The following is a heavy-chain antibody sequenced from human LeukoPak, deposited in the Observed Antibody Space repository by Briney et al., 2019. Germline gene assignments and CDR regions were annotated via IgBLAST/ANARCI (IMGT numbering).Heavy chain of an antibody. Sequence: PGGSLRLSCAASGFTFSSYAMSWVRQAPGQGLDWVSAIRGIGGSTHYANPVKGRFTISQDKSQNTRYPQMNSLRAQDTAVYYSAKDSRVTWRHNGFDPWGQGTLVTVSS. CDR2: IRGIGGST. D-gene: IGHD4-17*01. CDR3: AKDSRVTWRHNGFDP. J-gene: IGHJ5*02. CDR1: GFTFSSYA. V-gene: IGHV3-23*01.